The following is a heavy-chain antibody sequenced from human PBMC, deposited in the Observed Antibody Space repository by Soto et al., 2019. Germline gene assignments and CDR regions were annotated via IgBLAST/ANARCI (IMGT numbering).Heavy chain of an antibody. CDR3: ARDFSYGSLDF. J-gene: IGHJ3*01. D-gene: IGHD5-18*01. CDR1: GFAFTTHG. CDR2: ICDDGSRK. V-gene: IGHV3-33*01. Sequence: PGGSLRLSCGASGFAFTTHGSTWVRQAPGKGLEWVAGICDDGSRKTYAYSLKGRFTTSRDDSEDTVYLQMNSQNAEDTAVWYCARDFSYGSLDFRGQGAMVTVSS.